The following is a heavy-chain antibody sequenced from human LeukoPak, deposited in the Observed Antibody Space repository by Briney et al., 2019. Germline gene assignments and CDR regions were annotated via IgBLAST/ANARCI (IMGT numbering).Heavy chain of an antibody. J-gene: IGHJ4*02. Sequence: YWIGWVRQMPGKGLEWIGEINHSGSTNYNPSLKSRVTISVDTSTNLFSLNLSSVTAADTAVYYCARRRYDASGFYPSRGRYFDYWGQGTLVTVSS. D-gene: IGHD3-22*01. CDR3: ARRRYDASGFYPSRGRYFDY. CDR1: Y. V-gene: IGHV4-34*01. CDR2: INHSGST.